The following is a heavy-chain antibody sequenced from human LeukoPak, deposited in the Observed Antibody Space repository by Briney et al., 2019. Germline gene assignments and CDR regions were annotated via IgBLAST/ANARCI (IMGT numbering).Heavy chain of an antibody. Sequence: SETLSLTCSVSGGSISSYYWRWIRQPPAKGLEWIGYIYYSGTTNYNPSLKSRVTLSADTSKNQLSLKLTSVTAADTAVYYCARAAANWRTLFDYWGQGTLVTVSS. CDR2: IYYSGTT. CDR3: ARAAANWRTLFDY. CDR1: GGSISSYY. V-gene: IGHV4-59*01. J-gene: IGHJ4*02. D-gene: IGHD7-27*01.